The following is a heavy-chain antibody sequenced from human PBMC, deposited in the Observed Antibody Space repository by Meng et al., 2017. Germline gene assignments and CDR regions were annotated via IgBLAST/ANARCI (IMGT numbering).Heavy chain of an antibody. CDR2: INSDGSST. Sequence: GESLKISCAASGFTFSSYAMHWVRQAPGKGLVWVSRINSDGSSTSYADSVKGRFTISRDNAKNTLYLQMNSLRAEDTAVYYCARKARSESLGSGVGDYWGQGTLVTVSS. D-gene: IGHD1-26*01. J-gene: IGHJ4*02. CDR3: ARKARSESLGSGVGDY. CDR1: GFTFSSYA. V-gene: IGHV3-74*01.